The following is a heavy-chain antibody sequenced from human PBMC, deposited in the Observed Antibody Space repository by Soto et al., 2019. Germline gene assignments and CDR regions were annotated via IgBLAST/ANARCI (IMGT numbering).Heavy chain of an antibody. CDR1: GGSISSGGYY. J-gene: IGHJ3*02. V-gene: IGHV4-31*03. CDR3: ARRIGRGAFDI. D-gene: IGHD2-15*01. Sequence: PSETLSLTCTVSGGSISSGGYYWSWIRQHPGKGLEWIGYIYYSGSTYYNPSLKSRVTISVDTSKNQFSLKLGSVTAADTAVYYCARRIGRGAFDIWGQGTMVTVSS. CDR2: IYYSGST.